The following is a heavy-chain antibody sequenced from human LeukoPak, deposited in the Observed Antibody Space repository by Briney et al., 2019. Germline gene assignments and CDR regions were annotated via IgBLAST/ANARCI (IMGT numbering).Heavy chain of an antibody. J-gene: IGHJ4*02. CDR1: GYSISSGYY. CDR2: IYHSGST. CDR3: ARYPHHFDS. V-gene: IGHV4-38-2*01. Sequence: PSETLSLTCAVSGYSISSGYYWGWIRQPPGKGLEWIGSIYHSGSTYYNPSPKSRVTISVDTSKNQFSLKLTSVTAADTAVYYCARYPHHFDSWGQGTLVTVSS.